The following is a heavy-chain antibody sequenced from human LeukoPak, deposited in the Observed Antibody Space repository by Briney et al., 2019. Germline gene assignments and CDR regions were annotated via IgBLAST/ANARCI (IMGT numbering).Heavy chain of an antibody. D-gene: IGHD6-19*01. CDR1: RGTFSSYA. V-gene: IGHV1-69*06. CDR3: ARDRYSSGWYNWFDP. Sequence: SVKVSCKASRGTFSSYALSWVRQAPGQGLEWMGGIIPIFGTANYAQKFQGRVTITADKSTSTAYMELSSLRSEDTAVYYCARDRYSSGWYNWFDPWGQGTLVTVSS. J-gene: IGHJ5*02. CDR2: IIPIFGTA.